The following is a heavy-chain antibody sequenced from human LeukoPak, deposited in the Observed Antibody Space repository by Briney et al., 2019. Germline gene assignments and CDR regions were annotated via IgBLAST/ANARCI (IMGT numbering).Heavy chain of an antibody. J-gene: IGHJ6*02. Sequence: GGSLRLSCAASGFTFSYYYMSWVRQAPGKGLEWVSVIYSGGSTYYADSVKGRFTISRDNSKNTLYLQMNSLRAEDTAVYYCARKGTTSYYYYYGMDVWGQGTTVTVSS. CDR2: IYSGGST. V-gene: IGHV3-53*01. CDR1: GFTFSYYY. D-gene: IGHD4-17*01. CDR3: ARKGTTSYYYYYGMDV.